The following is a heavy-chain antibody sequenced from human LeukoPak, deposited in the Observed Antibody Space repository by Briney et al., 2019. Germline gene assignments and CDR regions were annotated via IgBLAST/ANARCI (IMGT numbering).Heavy chain of an antibody. CDR2: ISGSGGST. CDR1: GFTFSSYA. D-gene: IGHD6-13*01. V-gene: IGHV3-23*01. Sequence: GGSLRLSCAASGFTFSSYAMSWVRQAPGKGLEWVSAISGSGGSTYYADSVKGRFTISRDNSKNTLYLQMNSLRAEDTAVYYWAKGIAAGLQNWFDPWGQGTLVTVSS. CDR3: AKGIAAGLQNWFDP. J-gene: IGHJ5*02.